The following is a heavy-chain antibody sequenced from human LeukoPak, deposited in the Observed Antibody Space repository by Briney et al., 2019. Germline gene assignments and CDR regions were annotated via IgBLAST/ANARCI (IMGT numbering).Heavy chain of an antibody. CDR2: IYHSGST. Sequence: SETLSLTCAVYGGSFSGYYWSWIRQPPGKGLEWIGYIYHSGSTYYNPSLKSRVTISVDRSKNQFSLKLSSVTAADTAVYYCARMAYSSGYHPLFDYWGQGTLVTVSS. D-gene: IGHD3-22*01. CDR3: ARMAYSSGYHPLFDY. V-gene: IGHV4-30-2*01. J-gene: IGHJ4*02. CDR1: GGSFSGYY.